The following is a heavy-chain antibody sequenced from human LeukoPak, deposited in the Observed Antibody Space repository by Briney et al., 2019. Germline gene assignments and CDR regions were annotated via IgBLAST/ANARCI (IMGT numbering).Heavy chain of an antibody. Sequence: PGGPLRLSCAASGFTFSSYSMNWVRQAPGKGLEWVSSISSSSSYIYYADSVKGRFTISRDNAKNSLYLQMNSLRAEDTAVYYCARHLEMTGDWWGQGTLVTVSS. V-gene: IGHV3-21*01. J-gene: IGHJ4*02. CDR2: ISSSSSYI. CDR1: GFTFSSYS. CDR3: ARHLEMTGDW. D-gene: IGHD5-24*01.